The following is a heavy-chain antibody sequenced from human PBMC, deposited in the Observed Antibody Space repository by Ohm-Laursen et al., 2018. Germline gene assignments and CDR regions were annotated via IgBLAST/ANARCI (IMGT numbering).Heavy chain of an antibody. J-gene: IGHJ4*02. D-gene: IGHD6-19*01. CDR2: IYYSGST. Sequence: SETLSLTCPVSGGSISSYYWSWIRQPPGKGLEWIGYIYYSGSTNYNPSLKSRVTISVDTSRNQFSLKLSSVTAADTAVYYCARGRQQWPDYWGQGTLVTVSS. CDR1: GGSISSYY. CDR3: ARGRQQWPDY. V-gene: IGHV4-59*01.